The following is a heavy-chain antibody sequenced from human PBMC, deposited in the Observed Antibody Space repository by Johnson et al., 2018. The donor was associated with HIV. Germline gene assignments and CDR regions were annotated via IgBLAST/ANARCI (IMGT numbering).Heavy chain of an antibody. CDR2: ISGSGGST. J-gene: IGHJ3*02. V-gene: IGHV3-23*04. D-gene: IGHD2-15*01. CDR3: AKDAYCSGGRCYGFGAFDM. CDR1: GFTFSNYA. Sequence: VQLVESGGGLVQPGGSLRLSCAASGFTFSNYAMTWVRQAPGKGLEWVSGISGSGGSTYYADSVKGRFTISRDNSKNTLYVQMNSLRAEDTAVDYCAKDAYCSGGRCYGFGAFDMWGQGTKVTVSS.